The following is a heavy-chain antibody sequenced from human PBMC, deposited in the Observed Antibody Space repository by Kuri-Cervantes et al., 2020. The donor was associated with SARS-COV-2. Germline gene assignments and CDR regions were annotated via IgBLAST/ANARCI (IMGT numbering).Heavy chain of an antibody. Sequence: GGSLRLSCAASGFTFSSYSMNLVRQAPGKGLEWVSSISSSSSYIYYADSVKGRFTISRDNAKNSLYLQMNSLRAEDTAVYYCAIIESSSDYYYYYGMDVWGQGTTVTVSS. CDR1: GFTFSSYS. D-gene: IGHD3-10*01. CDR2: ISSSSSYI. CDR3: AIIESSSDYYYYYGMDV. J-gene: IGHJ6*02. V-gene: IGHV3-21*01.